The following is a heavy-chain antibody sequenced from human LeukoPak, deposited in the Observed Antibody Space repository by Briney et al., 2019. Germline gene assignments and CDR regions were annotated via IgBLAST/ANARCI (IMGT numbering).Heavy chain of an antibody. V-gene: IGHV4-61*02. CDR3: ARDEYSGSYGAY. D-gene: IGHD1-26*01. CDR2: IYIRGST. Sequence: PSETLSLTCTVSGGSISTGSYYWNWIRQPAGKGLEWIGRIYIRGSTNYNPSLKSRVTISVDTSKNHFSLTLSSVTAADTAVYYCARDEYSGSYGAYWGQGTLVTVSS. CDR1: GGSISTGSYY. J-gene: IGHJ4*02.